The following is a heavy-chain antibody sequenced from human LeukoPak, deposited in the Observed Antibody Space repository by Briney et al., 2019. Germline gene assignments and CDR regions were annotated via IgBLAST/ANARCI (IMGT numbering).Heavy chain of an antibody. J-gene: IGHJ4*02. D-gene: IGHD6-6*01. V-gene: IGHV1-2*02. Sequence: ASVKVSCKASGYTFTGYYMHWVRQAPGQGLEWMGWINPNSGGTNYAQKFQGRVTMTRDTSISTAYMELSRLRSDDTAVYYCARVYGSSGYFDYWGQGTLVTVSS. CDR3: ARVYGSSGYFDY. CDR2: INPNSGGT. CDR1: GYTFTGYY.